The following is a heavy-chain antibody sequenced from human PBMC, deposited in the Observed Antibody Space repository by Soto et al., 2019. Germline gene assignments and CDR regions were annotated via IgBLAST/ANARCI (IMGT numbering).Heavy chain of an antibody. J-gene: IGHJ4*02. D-gene: IGHD3-10*01. CDR1: GGTFSSYT. V-gene: IGHV1-69*02. Sequence: QVQLVQSGAEVKKPGSSVKVSCKASGGTFSSYTISWVRRAPGQGLEWMGRIIPILGIANYAQKFQGRVTITADKSTSTAYMELSSLRSEDTAVYYCASSVWFGELGGHFDYWGQRTLVTVSS. CDR2: IIPILGIA. CDR3: ASSVWFGELGGHFDY.